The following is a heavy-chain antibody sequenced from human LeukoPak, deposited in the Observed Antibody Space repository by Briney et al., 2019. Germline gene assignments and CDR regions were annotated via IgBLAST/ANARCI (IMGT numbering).Heavy chain of an antibody. CDR1: GFTFDDYA. Sequence: GGSLRLSCAASGFTFDDYAMHWVRQAPGKGLEWVSCISWNSGSIGYADSVKGRFTISRDNAKNSLYLQMNSLRAEDMALYYCAKDIGPGPGDAFDIWGQGTMVTVSS. V-gene: IGHV3-9*03. CDR3: AKDIGPGPGDAFDI. J-gene: IGHJ3*02. CDR2: ISWNSGSI.